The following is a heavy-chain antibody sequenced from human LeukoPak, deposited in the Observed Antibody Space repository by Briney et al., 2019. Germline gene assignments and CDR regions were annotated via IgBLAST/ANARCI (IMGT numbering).Heavy chain of an antibody. CDR2: IYDTGAT. CDR1: GGSISGYF. D-gene: IGHD3-3*01. V-gene: IGHV4-59*12. CDR3: ARTIFGVVINFYFDY. J-gene: IGHJ4*02. Sequence: PSEALSLTCTVSGGSISGYFWSWIRQPPGKRLEWIGYIYDTGATNYNPSLKSRFTISIDTSKNQFSLKLSSVTAADTAVYYCARTIFGVVINFYFDYWGQGTLVTVSS.